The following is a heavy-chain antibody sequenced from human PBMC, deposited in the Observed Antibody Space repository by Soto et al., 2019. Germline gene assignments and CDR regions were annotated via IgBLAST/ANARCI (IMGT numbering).Heavy chain of an antibody. CDR3: ARVMPSSYWYYYGMDV. D-gene: IGHD2-2*01. CDR1: GYTFTGYY. CDR2: INPNSGGT. Sequence: ASVKVSCKASGYTFTGYYMHWVRQAPGQGREWMGWINPNSGGTDYAQKFQGRVTMTRDTSISTAYMELSRLRSDDTAVYYCARVMPSSYWYYYGMDVWGQGXTVTVSS. J-gene: IGHJ6*02. V-gene: IGHV1-2*02.